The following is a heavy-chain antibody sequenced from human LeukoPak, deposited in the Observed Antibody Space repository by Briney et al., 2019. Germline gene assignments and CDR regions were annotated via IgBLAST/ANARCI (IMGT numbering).Heavy chain of an antibody. V-gene: IGHV1-69*04. Sequence: SVKVSCKASGGTFSSYAISWVRQAPGQGLEWMGRIIPILGIANYAHKFQGRVTITADKSTSTAYMELSSVRSEDTPVYYCALVRGPSWFDPWGQGTLVTVSS. D-gene: IGHD3-10*01. J-gene: IGHJ5*02. CDR2: IIPILGIA. CDR1: GGTFSSYA. CDR3: ALVRGPSWFDP.